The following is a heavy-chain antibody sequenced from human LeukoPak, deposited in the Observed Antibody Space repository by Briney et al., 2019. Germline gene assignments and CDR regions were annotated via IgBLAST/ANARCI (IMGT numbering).Heavy chain of an antibody. CDR1: GFTFSSYA. J-gene: IGHJ4*02. D-gene: IGHD3-10*02. CDR3: ARSKSYYYFPMPIDY. Sequence: PGGSLRLSCAASGFTFSSYAMHWVRQAPGKGLEYVSAISSNGGSTYYANSVKGRFTISRDNSKNTLYLQMGSLRAEDMAVYYCARSKSYYYFPMPIDYWGQGTLGTVFS. CDR2: ISSNGGST. V-gene: IGHV3-64*01.